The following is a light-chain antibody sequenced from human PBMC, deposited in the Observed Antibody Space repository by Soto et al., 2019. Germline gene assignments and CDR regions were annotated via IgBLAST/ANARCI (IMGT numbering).Light chain of an antibody. Sequence: EIVLTQSPVTLSLSPGERGTLSCGASQSVSSSYLAWYQQKPGLAPRLLIYDASSRATGTPDRFSGGGSGTDFTLTISRLEPEDVAVYYCQQYGSSPFTFGQGTDWRL. J-gene: IGKJ5*01. CDR1: QSVSSSY. CDR2: DAS. CDR3: QQYGSSPFT. V-gene: IGKV3D-20*01.